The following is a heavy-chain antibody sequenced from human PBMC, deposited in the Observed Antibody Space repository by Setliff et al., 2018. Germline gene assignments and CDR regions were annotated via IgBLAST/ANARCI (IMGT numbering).Heavy chain of an antibody. D-gene: IGHD3-10*01. CDR1: GGSVSSTSHY. CDR3: ARVDFTMIQGVLGL. V-gene: IGHV4-39*07. CDR2: VYYSGYT. Sequence: SETLSLTCNVSGGSVSSTSHYWGWIRQPPGKGMVWIGSVYYSGYTYYNPSLQSRVTISVDMSKNQFSMKLTSVTAADTAVYYCARVDFTMIQGVLGLWGQGTLVTVS. J-gene: IGHJ1*01.